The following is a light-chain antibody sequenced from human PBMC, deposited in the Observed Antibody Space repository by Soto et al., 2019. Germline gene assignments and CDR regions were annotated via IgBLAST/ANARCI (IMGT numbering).Light chain of an antibody. V-gene: IGLV1-40*01. Sequence: QLVLTQPPSVSGAPGQRVTISCTGSSSNIGAGYDVHWYQQLPGTAPKLLIYGNSNRPSGVPDRFSGSKSGSSASLAISGLRSEDGADYYCATWDDNVSGPVFGTGTKLTVL. CDR3: ATWDDNVSGPV. CDR2: GNS. J-gene: IGLJ1*01. CDR1: SSNIGAGYD.